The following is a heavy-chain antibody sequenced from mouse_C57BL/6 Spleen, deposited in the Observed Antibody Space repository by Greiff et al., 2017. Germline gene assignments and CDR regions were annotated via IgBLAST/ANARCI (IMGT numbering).Heavy chain of an antibody. CDR1: GYTFTDYE. Sequence: VQLQQSGAELVRPGASVTLSCKASGYTFTDYEMHWVKQTPVHGLEWIGAIDPETGGTAYNQKFKGKAILTADKSSSTAYMELRSLTSEDSAVYYCTRYDGYYYAMDDWGQGTSVTVSS. J-gene: IGHJ4*01. CDR3: TRYDGYYYAMDD. V-gene: IGHV1-15*01. D-gene: IGHD2-2*01. CDR2: IDPETGGT.